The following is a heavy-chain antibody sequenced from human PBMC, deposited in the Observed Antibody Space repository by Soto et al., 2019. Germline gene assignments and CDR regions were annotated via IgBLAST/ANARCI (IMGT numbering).Heavy chain of an antibody. J-gene: IGHJ4*02. CDR3: ARGSWYSGGWYLFEY. CDR2: ISPHNGNT. Sequence: ASVKVSCKASGYTFTSYGISWVRQAPGQGLEWMGWISPHNGNTNYAQKLQGRVTMTTDTSTSTAYMELRSLSSDDTAVFYCARGSWYSGGWYLFEYWGQGTLVTVSS. CDR1: GYTFTSYG. D-gene: IGHD6-19*01. V-gene: IGHV1-18*01.